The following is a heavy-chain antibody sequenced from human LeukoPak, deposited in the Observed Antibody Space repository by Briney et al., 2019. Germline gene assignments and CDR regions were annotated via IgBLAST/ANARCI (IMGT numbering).Heavy chain of an antibody. CDR3: VRGHYVGSAY. V-gene: IGHV3-53*01. CDR1: GITVSTNF. Sequence: GGSLRLSCEVSGITVSTNFMGWVRQAPGEGLEWVSVIHIGGNTYYADSVKGRFTISRDNSKNTLYLQMNSLRAEDTAVYYCVRGHYVGSAYWGQGTLVTVSS. J-gene: IGHJ4*02. D-gene: IGHD3-10*02. CDR2: IHIGGNT.